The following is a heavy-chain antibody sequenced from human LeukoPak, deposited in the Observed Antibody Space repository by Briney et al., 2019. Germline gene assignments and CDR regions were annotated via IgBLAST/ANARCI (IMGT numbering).Heavy chain of an antibody. CDR1: GGTFSSYA. Sequence: SVKVSCKASGGTFSSYAISWVRQAPGQGLEWMGRIIPILGIANYAQKFQGRVTITADKSTSTAYMELSSLRAEDTAVYYCAKTLHYGHFGKFDSWGQGTLVTVSS. D-gene: IGHD4-17*01. J-gene: IGHJ4*02. CDR3: AKTLHYGHFGKFDS. CDR2: IIPILGIA. V-gene: IGHV1-69*04.